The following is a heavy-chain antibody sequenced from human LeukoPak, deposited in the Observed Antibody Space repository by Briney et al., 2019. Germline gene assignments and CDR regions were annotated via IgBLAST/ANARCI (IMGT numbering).Heavy chain of an antibody. D-gene: IGHD3-9*01. CDR2: IIGSGGST. J-gene: IGHJ4*01. Sequence: PGGPLRLSCAASGFTFSSYAMGWVRQAPGKGLEWVSAIIGSGGSTYYADSVKGRFTISRDNSKNTLYMQMNSLRAQDTAVYYCAKDPYYDILTGYPYYFDNWGQGTLVTVSS. CDR3: AKDPYYDILTGYPYYFDN. CDR1: GFTFSSYA. V-gene: IGHV3-23*01.